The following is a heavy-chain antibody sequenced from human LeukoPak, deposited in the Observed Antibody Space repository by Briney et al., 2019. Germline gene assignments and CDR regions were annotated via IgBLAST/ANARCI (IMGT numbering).Heavy chain of an antibody. V-gene: IGHV3-48*03. CDR2: ISSSGSTI. Sequence: GGSLRPSCAAPGFTFSSYEMNWVRQAPGKGLEWVSYISSSGSTIYYADSVKGRFTISRDNDKNSLYLQMNSLRAEDTAVYYCASGYDLPYWGQGTLVTVSS. D-gene: IGHD5-12*01. J-gene: IGHJ4*02. CDR3: ASGYDLPY. CDR1: GFTFSSYE.